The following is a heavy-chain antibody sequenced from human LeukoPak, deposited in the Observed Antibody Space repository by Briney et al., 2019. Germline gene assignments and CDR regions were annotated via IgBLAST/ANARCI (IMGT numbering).Heavy chain of an antibody. D-gene: IGHD3-10*01. CDR2: INPNGGVT. Sequence: ASVKVSCKTSGYIFVGYYMHWVRQAPGEGLEWMGWINPNGGVTNYAQKFQGRVTLTRVTSSSTGYMEMNSLSSDDTAIYYCTRGGLGELFDFWGQGTLVAVSS. J-gene: IGHJ4*02. CDR3: TRGGLGELFDF. CDR1: GYIFVGYY. V-gene: IGHV1-2*02.